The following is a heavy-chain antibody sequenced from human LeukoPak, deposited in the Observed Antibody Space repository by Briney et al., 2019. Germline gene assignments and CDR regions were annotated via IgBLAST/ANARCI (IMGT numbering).Heavy chain of an antibody. J-gene: IGHJ4*02. D-gene: IGHD3-9*01. CDR2: IYTSGST. CDR3: AREDDILSGLDY. CDR1: GGSISSGSYY. V-gene: IGHV4-61*02. Sequence: SQTLSLTCTVSGGSISSGSYYWSWFRQPAGKGLEWIGRIYTSGSTNYNPSLKSRVTISVDTSKNQFSLKLSSVTAADTAVYYCAREDDILSGLDYWGQGTLVTVSS.